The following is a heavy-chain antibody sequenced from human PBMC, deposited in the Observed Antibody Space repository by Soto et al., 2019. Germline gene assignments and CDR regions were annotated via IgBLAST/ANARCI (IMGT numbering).Heavy chain of an antibody. D-gene: IGHD3-22*01. Sequence: GGSLRLSCAASGFTISSSAMNWVRQAPGKGLEWVSAISGSGGSTYYADSVKGRFTISRDNSKNTLYLQMNSLRAEDTAVYYCAKDLLTMIVVSPFDYWGQGTLVTVSS. CDR2: ISGSGGST. J-gene: IGHJ4*02. CDR3: AKDLLTMIVVSPFDY. V-gene: IGHV3-23*01. CDR1: GFTISSSA.